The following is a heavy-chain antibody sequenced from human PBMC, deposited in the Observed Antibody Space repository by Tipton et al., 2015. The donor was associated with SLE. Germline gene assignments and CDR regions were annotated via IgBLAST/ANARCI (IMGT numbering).Heavy chain of an antibody. CDR3: ATDRSGNSSVYSDY. CDR2: IFHSGTT. V-gene: IGHV4-4*02. D-gene: IGHD4-23*01. J-gene: IGHJ4*02. Sequence: TLSLTCAVSGGSVSSYNWWSWVRQSPGKGLEWIGEIFHSGTTYYNPSLRGRVTISVDTSKNHFSLKLSAVTAADTAVYYCATDRSGNSSVYSDYWGQGTLVTVSS. CDR1: GGSVSSYNW.